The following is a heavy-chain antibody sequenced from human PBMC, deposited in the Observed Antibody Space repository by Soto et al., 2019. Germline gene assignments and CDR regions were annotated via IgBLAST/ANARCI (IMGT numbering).Heavy chain of an antibody. D-gene: IGHD2-21*01. J-gene: IGHJ6*03. CDR3: ARGGISHWAYFYYMDV. V-gene: IGHV4-34*01. Sequence: SETLSLTCVVSGGSLSDYFWIWIRQPPGMALEWIGEINHLGSINYNPSLKSRVTMSVDTSKNQFSLTLNSVTAADTATYYCARGGISHWAYFYYMDVWDRGTTVTVSS. CDR2: INHLGSI. CDR1: GGSLSDYF.